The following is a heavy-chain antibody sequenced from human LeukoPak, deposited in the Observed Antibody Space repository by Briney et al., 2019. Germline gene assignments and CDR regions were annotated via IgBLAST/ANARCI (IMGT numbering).Heavy chain of an antibody. J-gene: IGHJ4*02. V-gene: IGHV4-31*03. CDR1: GGSISSGRYY. CDR3: ARARGETYYDFWSGYPPGYYFDY. Sequence: PSETLSLTCTVSGGSISSGRYYWSWIRQHPGKGLEWIGYIYYSGSTYYNPPLKSRVTISVDTSKNQFSLKLSSVTAADTAVYYCARARGETYYDFWSGYPPGYYFDYWGQGTLVTVSS. D-gene: IGHD3-3*01. CDR2: IYYSGST.